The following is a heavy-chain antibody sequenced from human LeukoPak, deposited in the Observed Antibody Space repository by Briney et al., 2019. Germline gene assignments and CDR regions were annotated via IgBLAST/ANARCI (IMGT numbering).Heavy chain of an antibody. D-gene: IGHD6-13*01. CDR3: ARVDSSNWYDSRGYFDY. V-gene: IGHV4-59*01. Sequence: SETLSLTCTVSGGSISTYYWSWIRQPPGKGLEWIGYIYYTGSTNYNPSLKSRVTISIDTSKNQFSLKLRSVTAADTAVYYCARVDSSNWYDSRGYFDYWGQGTLATVSS. CDR2: IYYTGST. CDR1: GGSISTYY. J-gene: IGHJ4*02.